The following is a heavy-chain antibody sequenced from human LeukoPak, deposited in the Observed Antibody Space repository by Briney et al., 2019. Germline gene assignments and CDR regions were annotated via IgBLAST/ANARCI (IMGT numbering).Heavy chain of an antibody. CDR3: ARDFWSGFYNNWFDP. D-gene: IGHD3-3*01. V-gene: IGHV3-11*01. CDR1: GFTFSDYY. J-gene: IGHJ5*02. CDR2: ISSSGSTI. Sequence: KSGGSLRLSCAASGFTFSDYYMSWIRQAPGKGLEWVSYISSSGSTIYFADSVKGRFTVSRDNAKNSLSLRMNSLRAEDTAVYYCARDFWSGFYNNWFDPWGQGTLVIVSS.